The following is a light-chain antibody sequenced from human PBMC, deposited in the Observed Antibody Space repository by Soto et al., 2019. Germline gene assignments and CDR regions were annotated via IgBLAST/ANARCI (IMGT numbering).Light chain of an antibody. Sequence: EIRMTQSPATLSVSPGERATLSCRASESISTNVAWYQQKPGQAPRLLIYGASTRATGFPARFSGSGSGTEFTLTISSLQSEDFAVYYCQHYNSWPYTFGQGTKVDIK. CDR2: GAS. CDR3: QHYNSWPYT. CDR1: ESISTN. V-gene: IGKV3-15*01. J-gene: IGKJ2*01.